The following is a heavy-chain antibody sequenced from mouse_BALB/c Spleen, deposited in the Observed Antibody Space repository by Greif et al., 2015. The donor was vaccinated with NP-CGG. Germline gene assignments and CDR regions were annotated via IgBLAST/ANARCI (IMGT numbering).Heavy chain of an antibody. Sequence: EVQLQQSGAELVKPGASVKLSCTASGFNIKDAYMHWVKQRPEQGLEWIGRIDPANGNTKYDPKFQGKATITADTSSNTAYLQLSSLTSEDTAVYYCARYDYYGSSYFDAWGAGTTVTVSS. V-gene: IGHV14-3*02. J-gene: IGHJ1*01. D-gene: IGHD1-1*01. CDR1: GFNIKDAY. CDR3: ARYDYYGSSYFDA. CDR2: IDPANGNT.